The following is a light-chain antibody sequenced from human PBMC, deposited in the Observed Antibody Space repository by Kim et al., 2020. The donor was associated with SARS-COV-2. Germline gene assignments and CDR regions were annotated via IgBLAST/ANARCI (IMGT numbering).Light chain of an antibody. CDR1: RGAVSSGEH. Sequence: PGRPVTFSCGASRGAVSSGEHRYRWQQKPGQATRTMIYDTRNKHSWTPARLSGSILGGKAALTLSGALPEDEAEYYCLLYYGGYRIFGGGTQLTVL. V-gene: IGLV7-46*01. J-gene: IGLJ2*01. CDR3: LLYYGGYRI. CDR2: DTR.